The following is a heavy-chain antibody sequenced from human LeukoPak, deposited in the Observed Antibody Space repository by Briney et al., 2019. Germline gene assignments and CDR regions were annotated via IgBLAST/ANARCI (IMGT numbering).Heavy chain of an antibody. D-gene: IGHD1-26*01. CDR2: IDKHGSGK. CDR1: GFRFDDFG. J-gene: IGHJ4*02. CDR3: ARDAGWGYYDL. V-gene: IGHV3-7*01. Sequence: PGGSLRLSCGASGFRFDDFGMTWVRQAPGKGLGWVANIDKHGSGKYYVDSVKGRFAISRDYASNSVFLQRDSLRAEDTSVYYCARDAGWGYYDLWGQGTPVTVSS.